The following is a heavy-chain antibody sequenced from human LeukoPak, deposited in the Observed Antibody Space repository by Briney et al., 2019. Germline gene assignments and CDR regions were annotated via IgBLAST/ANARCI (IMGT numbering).Heavy chain of an antibody. CDR2: IYTSANT. J-gene: IGHJ3*02. Sequence: SETLSLTCTVSGASISSYYWSWIRHPAAKGLEWIGRIYTSANTNYSPSFKSRATISIDRSKNQFSLNLPSVTAADTAVYYCARDRIWNDAGHDPFDIWGQGTMVTVSS. V-gene: IGHV4-4*07. CDR3: ARDRIWNDAGHDPFDI. CDR1: GASISSYY. D-gene: IGHD1-1*01.